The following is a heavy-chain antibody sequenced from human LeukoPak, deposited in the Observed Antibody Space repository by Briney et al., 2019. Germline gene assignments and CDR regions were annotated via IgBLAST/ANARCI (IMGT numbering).Heavy chain of an antibody. CDR2: ISSSSSTI. V-gene: IGHV3-48*01. CDR1: GFTFSSYS. Sequence: PGGSLRLSCAASGFTFSSYSMNWVRQAPGKGLEWVSYISSSSSTIYYADSVKGRFAISRDNSKNTLYLQMNSLRAEDTAVYYCAKDRAFSLAGTHAFDIWGQGTMVTVSS. J-gene: IGHJ3*02. CDR3: AKDRAFSLAGTHAFDI. D-gene: IGHD6-19*01.